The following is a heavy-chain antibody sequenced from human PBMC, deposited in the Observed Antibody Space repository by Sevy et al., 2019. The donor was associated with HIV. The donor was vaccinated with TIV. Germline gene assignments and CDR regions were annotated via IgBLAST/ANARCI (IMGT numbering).Heavy chain of an antibody. D-gene: IGHD3-3*01. CDR3: ASDSSTGITVHGVVIHGMDV. CDR2: VNYRGSA. CDR1: GGSISSYY. V-gene: IGHV4-59*01. J-gene: IGHJ6*01. Sequence: SETLSLTCAVSGGSISSYYWTWIRQPPGKGLEWIGYVNYRGSANYNPSLKSRLTMSVDISKNQFSLKLTSVTAADTAVYYCASDSSTGITVHGVVIHGMDVWGQGTTVTVSS.